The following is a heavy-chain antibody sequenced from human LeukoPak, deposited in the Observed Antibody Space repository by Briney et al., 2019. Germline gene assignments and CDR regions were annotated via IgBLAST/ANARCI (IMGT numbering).Heavy chain of an antibody. V-gene: IGHV4-4*02. CDR3: ASASRAVTSDN. Sequence: GSLRLSCAASGFTFSSYSMNWVRQPPGKGLEWIGEIYHSGSTKYNPSLKSRVIISVDKSKNHFSLKLNSVTAADTAVYYCASASRAVTSDNWGQGTLVTVSS. J-gene: IGHJ4*02. D-gene: IGHD4-17*01. CDR2: IYHSGST. CDR1: GFTFSSYS.